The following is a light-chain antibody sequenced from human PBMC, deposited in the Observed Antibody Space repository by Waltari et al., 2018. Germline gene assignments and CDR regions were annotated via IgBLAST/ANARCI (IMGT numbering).Light chain of an antibody. CDR1: ILGNKY. CDR3: QALGTGAWV. J-gene: IGLJ3*02. V-gene: IGLV3-1*01. Sequence: SYELTQPPSVSVSPGQTASITCSGDILGNKYASCYQQKPGQSPLLVIYQDTKRPSGIPERFSGSKSGNAATLTVSGTQAMDEADYYCQALGTGAWVFGGGTKLTVL. CDR2: QDT.